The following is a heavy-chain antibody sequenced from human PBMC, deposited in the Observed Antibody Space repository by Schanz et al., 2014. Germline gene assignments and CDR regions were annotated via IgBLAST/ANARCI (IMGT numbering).Heavy chain of an antibody. CDR1: GGSISSGSYY. D-gene: IGHD2-8*02. V-gene: IGHV4-61*02. Sequence: QVQLQESGPGLVKPSQTLSLTCSVSGGSISSGSYYWNWIRQPAGKGLEWIGRVYTSGSTNYNPSLKSRFPIPRDTPKNQFSLKRRSVPAADTAVYYCARDSLRGATGGYGMDVWGQGTTVTVSS. CDR3: ARDSLRGATGGYGMDV. CDR2: VYTSGST. J-gene: IGHJ6*02.